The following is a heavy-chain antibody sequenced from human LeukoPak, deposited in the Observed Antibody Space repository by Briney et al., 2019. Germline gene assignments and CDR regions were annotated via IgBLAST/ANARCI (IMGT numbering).Heavy chain of an antibody. Sequence: TSETLSLTCAVYGESFSGYYWSWIRQPPGKGLEWIGEINHSGSTNYTPSFKSRVTMSVDTSKNPFSLKFSSETAADTAEYFWAIHGGSWTFDYWGQGTLVTVSS. V-gene: IGHV4-34*01. CDR2: INHSGST. J-gene: IGHJ4*02. CDR3: AIHGGSWTFDY. D-gene: IGHD6-13*01. CDR1: GESFSGYY.